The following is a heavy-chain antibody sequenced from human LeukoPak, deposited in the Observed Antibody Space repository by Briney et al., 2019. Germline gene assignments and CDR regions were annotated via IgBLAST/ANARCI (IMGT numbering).Heavy chain of an antibody. CDR1: GGSISSYY. CDR2: ISYSGST. CDR3: AGHHPRNTVDF. V-gene: IGHV4-59*08. Sequence: SETLPLTCTVSGGSISSYYWSWIRQPPGKGLEWIGYISYSGSTNYNPSLKSRVTISLDTSKNQFSLKLSSVTAADTAVYYCAGHHPRNTVDFWGQGTLVTVSS. J-gene: IGHJ4*02. D-gene: IGHD2/OR15-2a*01.